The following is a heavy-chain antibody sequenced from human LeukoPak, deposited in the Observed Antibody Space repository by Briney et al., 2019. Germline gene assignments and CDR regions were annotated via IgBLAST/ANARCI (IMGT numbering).Heavy chain of an antibody. CDR1: GGSISSYY. Sequence: SETLSLTCTVSGGSISSYYWSWIRQPPGKGQEWIGYISYSGSTNYNPSLKSRVTISVDTSKNQFSLKLSSVTAADTAVYYCARDQRRNWFDPWGQGTLVTVSS. CDR2: ISYSGST. CDR3: ARDQRRNWFDP. V-gene: IGHV4-59*01. J-gene: IGHJ5*02.